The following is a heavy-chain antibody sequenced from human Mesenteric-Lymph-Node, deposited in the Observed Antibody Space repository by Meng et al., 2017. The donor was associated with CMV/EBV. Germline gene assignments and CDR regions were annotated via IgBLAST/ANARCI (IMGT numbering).Heavy chain of an antibody. Sequence: GGSLRLSCAASGFTFSDYYMSWIRQAPGKGLEWVSSINSISTTVSYADSVRGRFTIFRDNAQDSLYLQMSSLRVEDTAVYYCARGGWGRTIDYWGQGTLVTVSS. CDR2: INSISTTV. V-gene: IGHV3-11*01. D-gene: IGHD7-27*01. CDR3: ARGGWGRTIDY. CDR1: GFTFSDYY. J-gene: IGHJ4*02.